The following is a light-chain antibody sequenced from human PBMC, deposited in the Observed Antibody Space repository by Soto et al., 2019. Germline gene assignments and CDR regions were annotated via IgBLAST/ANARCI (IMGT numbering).Light chain of an antibody. CDR2: EVS. V-gene: IGLV2-14*01. CDR3: SSYTTSNTHV. Sequence: QSVLTQPASVSGSPGQSITISCTGTSGDVGSYNYVSWYQQHPGKAPKLMIYEVSNRPSGVSDRFSCSKSGNTASLSISRVQAEDESAYYCSSYTTSNTHVFGTGTKLTVL. CDR1: SGDVGSYNY. J-gene: IGLJ1*01.